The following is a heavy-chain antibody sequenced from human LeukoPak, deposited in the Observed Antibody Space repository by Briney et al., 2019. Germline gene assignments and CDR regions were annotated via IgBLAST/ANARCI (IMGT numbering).Heavy chain of an antibody. CDR1: GFTFSDYA. J-gene: IGHJ6*03. CDR2: ISSNGGNT. CDR3: ARRYCSGGSCRYYYYYMDV. V-gene: IGHV3-64*01. D-gene: IGHD2-15*01. Sequence: GGSLRLSCVASGFTFSDYAMHWVRQAPGKGLEYLSVISSNGGNTYYANSVKGRFTISRDNSKKTLYLQMGSLRAEDMAVYYCARRYCSGGSCRYYYYYMDVWGKGTTVTVSS.